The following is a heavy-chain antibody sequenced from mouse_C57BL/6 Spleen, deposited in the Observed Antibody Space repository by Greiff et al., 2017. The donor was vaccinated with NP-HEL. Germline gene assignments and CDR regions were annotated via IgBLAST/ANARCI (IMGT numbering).Heavy chain of an antibody. CDR3: ARLRSDWYFDV. Sequence: EVKLLESGPGLAKPSQTLSLTCSVTGYSITSDYWNWIRKFPGNKLEYIGYISYSGSTSYNPSLISRISITRDTSKNQYYLQLNSETTEDTATYYCARLRSDWYFDVWGTGTTVTVSS. V-gene: IGHV3-8*01. CDR1: GYSITSDY. D-gene: IGHD1-1*01. J-gene: IGHJ1*03. CDR2: ISYSGST.